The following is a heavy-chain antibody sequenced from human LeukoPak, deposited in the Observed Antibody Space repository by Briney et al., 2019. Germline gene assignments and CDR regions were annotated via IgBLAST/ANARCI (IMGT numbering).Heavy chain of an antibody. CDR3: AKCRRRGDYPPEDPFDY. CDR2: ISGSDGST. CDR1: GFAFSSYA. D-gene: IGHD4-17*01. J-gene: IGHJ4*02. V-gene: IGHV3-23*01. Sequence: PGGSLRLSCAASGFAFSSYAMSWVRQAPGKGLEWVSAISGSDGSTYYADSVKGRFTISRDNSKNTLYLQMNSLRAEDTAVYYCAKCRRRGDYPPEDPFDYWGQGTLVTVSS.